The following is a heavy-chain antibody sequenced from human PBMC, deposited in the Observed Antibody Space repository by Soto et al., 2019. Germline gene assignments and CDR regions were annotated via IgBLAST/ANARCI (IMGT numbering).Heavy chain of an antibody. V-gene: IGHV1-69*01. J-gene: IGHJ4*02. D-gene: IGHD2-15*01. CDR2: IIPIFGTT. CDR1: GGTFSRYG. Sequence: QVQLVQSGSEVKKPGSSVKVSCKASGGTFSRYGISWVRQAPGQGLEWMGGIIPIFGTTNYAQKFQDRLTSTADASTSTADMELSSLRSDDTAVCYCAVKFHVDCSGGSFLILGNWGQGTLVTVSS. CDR3: AVKFHVDCSGGSFLILGN.